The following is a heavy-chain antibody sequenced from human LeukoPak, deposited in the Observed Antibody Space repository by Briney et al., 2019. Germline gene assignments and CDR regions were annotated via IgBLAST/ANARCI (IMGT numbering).Heavy chain of an antibody. V-gene: IGHV1-46*01. CDR3: ARAKIAAPYDY. CDR1: GYTFTSYY. D-gene: IGHD6-6*01. J-gene: IGHJ4*02. Sequence: SSVKVSCKASGYTFTSYYMHWVRQAPGQGLEWMGIINPSGGSTSYAQKFQGRVTMTRDMSTSTVYMELSSLRSEDTAVYYCARAKIAAPYDYWGQGTLVTVSS. CDR2: INPSGGST.